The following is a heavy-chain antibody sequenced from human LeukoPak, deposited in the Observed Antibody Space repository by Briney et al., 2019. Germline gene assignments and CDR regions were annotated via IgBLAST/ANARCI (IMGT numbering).Heavy chain of an antibody. J-gene: IGHJ5*02. V-gene: IGHV4-59*01. CDR1: GGSISSYY. Sequence: SETLSLTCTVSGGSISSYYWSWIRQPPGKGLEWIGYIYYSGSTNYNPSLKSRVTISVDTSKNQFSLKLSSVTAADTAVYYCARDLYSYASSQGWFDPWGQGTLVTVSS. D-gene: IGHD5-18*01. CDR3: ARDLYSYASSQGWFDP. CDR2: IYYSGST.